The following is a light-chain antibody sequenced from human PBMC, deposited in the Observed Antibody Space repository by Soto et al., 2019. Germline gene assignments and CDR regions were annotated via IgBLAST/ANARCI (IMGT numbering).Light chain of an antibody. V-gene: IGLV2-14*01. Sequence: QSALTQPASVSGSPGQSITISCTGTSSDVGGYNYVSWYQQHPGKAPKLMIYEVSNRPSGVSNRFSGSKSGNTASLTISGLQAEDEYDYSCRSYTSSSTRVFGGGTKLTVL. CDR3: RSYTSSSTRV. J-gene: IGLJ3*02. CDR1: SSDVGGYNY. CDR2: EVS.